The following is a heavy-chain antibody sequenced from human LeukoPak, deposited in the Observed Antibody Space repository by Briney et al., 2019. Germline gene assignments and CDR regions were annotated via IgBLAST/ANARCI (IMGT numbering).Heavy chain of an antibody. CDR2: FDPEDGET. V-gene: IGHV1-24*01. CDR1: GYTLIELS. D-gene: IGHD3-22*01. CDR3: ATDQYSSGYFFC. Sequence: ASVKVSCKVSGYTLIELSTHWVRQAPGKGLEWMGGFDPEDGETIYAQKFQGRVTMTEDTSTDTAYMELSSLRSEDTAMYYCATDQYSSGYFFCWGQGTLVTVSS. J-gene: IGHJ4*02.